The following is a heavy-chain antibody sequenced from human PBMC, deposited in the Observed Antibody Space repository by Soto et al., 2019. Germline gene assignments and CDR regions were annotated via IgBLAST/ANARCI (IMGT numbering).Heavy chain of an antibody. D-gene: IGHD3-9*01. CDR3: ARHDYYHRTFDI. CDR2: TLYSGSP. J-gene: IGHJ3*02. CDR1: GGSVGTGAYY. Sequence: LSLTCRVSGGSVGTGAYYWSWIRQPPGKGLEWIGYTLYSGSPNYNPSLQSLQSRVTISVDTSRNQFSLRLTSVTAADTALYYCARHDYYHRTFDIWGQGTLVTVSS. V-gene: IGHV4-61*08.